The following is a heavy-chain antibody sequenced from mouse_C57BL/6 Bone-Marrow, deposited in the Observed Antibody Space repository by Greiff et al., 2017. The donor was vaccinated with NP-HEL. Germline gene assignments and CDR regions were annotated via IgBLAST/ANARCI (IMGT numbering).Heavy chain of an antibody. V-gene: IGHV15-2*01. J-gene: IGHJ4*01. Sequence: QVQLKQSGSELRSPGSSVKLSCKDFDSEVFPIAYMSWVRQKPGHGFEWIGGILPSIGRTIYGEKFEDKATLDADTLSNTAYLELNSLTSEDSAIYYGARLHYYGRGHYAMDYWGQGTSVTVSS. CDR1: DSEVFPIAY. D-gene: IGHD1-1*01. CDR2: ILPSIGRT. CDR3: ARLHYYGRGHYAMDY.